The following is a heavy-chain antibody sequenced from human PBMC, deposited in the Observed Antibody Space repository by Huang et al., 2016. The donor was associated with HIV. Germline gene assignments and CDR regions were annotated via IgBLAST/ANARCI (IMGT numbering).Heavy chain of an antibody. CDR1: GFTFSNYG. J-gene: IGHJ5*02. CDR2: ISHDGSNK. CDR3: AKDGQAFGELLYLGWLDP. D-gene: IGHD3-10*01. Sequence: QVRLVESGGGVVQPATSLRLSCAASGFTFSNYGMHWVRQAPGKGLEWLALISHDGSNKLYVDSVKGRFTISRDNSENTLYLQLNSLRPEDTAVYYCAKDGQAFGELLYLGWLDPWGQGTLVTVSS. V-gene: IGHV3-30*18.